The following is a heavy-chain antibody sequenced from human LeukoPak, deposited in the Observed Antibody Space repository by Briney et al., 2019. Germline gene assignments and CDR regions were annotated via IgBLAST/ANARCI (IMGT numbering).Heavy chain of an antibody. V-gene: IGHV4-39*01. CDR3: ASYYDYVWGSYRYPVN. J-gene: IGHJ4*02. CDR2: IYYSRST. CDR1: GGSISSSSYY. Sequence: PSETLSLTCTVSGGSISSSSYYWGWIRQPPGKGLEWIGSIYYSRSTYYNPSLKSRVTISVDTSKNQFSLKLSSVTAADTAVYYCASYYDYVWGSYRYPVNWGQGTLVTVSS. D-gene: IGHD3-16*02.